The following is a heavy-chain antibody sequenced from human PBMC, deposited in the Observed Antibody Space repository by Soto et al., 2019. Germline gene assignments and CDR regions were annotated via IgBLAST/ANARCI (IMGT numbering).Heavy chain of an antibody. CDR1: GYTFTIYG. J-gene: IGHJ1*01. CDR3: ARANTSSSWLQH. D-gene: IGHD6-13*01. CDR2: ISAYNGNT. V-gene: IGHV1-18*04. Sequence: QVQLVQSGAEVKKPGASVKVYCKASGYTFTIYGISWVRQAPGQVLEWMGWISAYNGNTNYAPKLQGRVTMTTDTSTRTAYMELRSLSSADTAVYYFARANTSSSWLQHWGQGTLVTVSS.